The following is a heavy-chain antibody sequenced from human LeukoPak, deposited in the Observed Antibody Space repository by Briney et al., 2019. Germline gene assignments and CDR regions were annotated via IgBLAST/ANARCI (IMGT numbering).Heavy chain of an antibody. J-gene: IGHJ4*02. CDR3: ARNFFYGTFDY. Sequence: SETLSLTCAVYGGSSSGYYWSWIRQPPGKGLEWIGEINHSGSTNYNPSLKSRVTISVDTSKNQFSLKLSSVTAADTAVYYCARNFFYGTFDYWGQGTLVTVSS. CDR1: GGSSSGYY. D-gene: IGHD3-10*01. CDR2: INHSGST. V-gene: IGHV4-34*01.